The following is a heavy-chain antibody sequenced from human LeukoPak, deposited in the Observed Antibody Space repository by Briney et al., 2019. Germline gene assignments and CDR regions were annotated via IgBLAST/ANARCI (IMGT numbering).Heavy chain of an antibody. D-gene: IGHD3-9*01. Sequence: ASVKVSCKASGYTISNYAITWVRQAPGQGLEWMGWITPYNGNTNYAQNLQGGVTMTTDTSTNTAFMELRSLRSDDTAVYFCARLKPNYDILTGYYSDYWGQGTLVTASS. J-gene: IGHJ4*02. V-gene: IGHV1-18*01. CDR2: ITPYNGNT. CDR1: GYTISNYA. CDR3: ARLKPNYDILTGYYSDY.